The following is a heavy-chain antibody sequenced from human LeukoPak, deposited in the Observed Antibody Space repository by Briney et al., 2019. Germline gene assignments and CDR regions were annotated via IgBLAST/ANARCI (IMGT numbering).Heavy chain of an antibody. D-gene: IGHD1-14*01. CDR2: ITGDGTRT. V-gene: IGHV3-23*01. CDR1: GFTFSSCA. J-gene: IGHJ4*02. Sequence: GSLRLSCAASGFTFSSCAMTWVRQAPGKGLEWVASITGDGTRTYYTDSVKGRFTISRDNSKNTLYLQMNSLRADETAIYYCASRPRADMGPLDYWGQGTLVTAST. CDR3: ASRPRADMGPLDY.